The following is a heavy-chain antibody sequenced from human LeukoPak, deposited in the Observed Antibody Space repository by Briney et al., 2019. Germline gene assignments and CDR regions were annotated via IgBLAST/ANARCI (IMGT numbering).Heavy chain of an antibody. CDR2: ISYDGSNK. V-gene: IGHV3-30*18. J-gene: IGHJ4*02. Sequence: GGSLRLSCAASGFTFSSYGMHWVRQAPGKGLEWVAVISYDGSNKYYADSVKGRFTISRDSSKNTLYLQMNSLRAEDTAVYYCAKDRGYSYGYEAYFDYWGQGTLVTVSS. D-gene: IGHD5-18*01. CDR3: AKDRGYSYGYEAYFDY. CDR1: GFTFSSYG.